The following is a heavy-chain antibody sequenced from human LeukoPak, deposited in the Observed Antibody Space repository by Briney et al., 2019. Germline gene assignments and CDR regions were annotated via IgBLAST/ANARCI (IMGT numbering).Heavy chain of an antibody. V-gene: IGHV3-74*01. D-gene: IGHD6-25*01. Sequence: GGSLRLSCAASGFAFSTYWMHWVRQALGKGLVWVSGISGDGSSTDYADSVKGRFTISRDNAKNTLYLQMNSLRAEDTAVYFCARVAATPTWGQGTLVTVSS. J-gene: IGHJ1*01. CDR3: ARVAATPT. CDR1: GFAFSTYW. CDR2: ISGDGSST.